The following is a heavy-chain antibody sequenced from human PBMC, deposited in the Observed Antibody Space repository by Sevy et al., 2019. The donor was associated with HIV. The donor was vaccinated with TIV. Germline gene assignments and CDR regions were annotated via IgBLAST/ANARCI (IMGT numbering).Heavy chain of an antibody. CDR2: ISGHGGST. CDR1: GFIFNSYV. J-gene: IGHJ4*02. CDR3: AKEQLGGFY. Sequence: GGSLRLSCAASGFIFNSYVMNWVRQAPGKGLEWVSTISGHGGSTYYADSVKGRFTISRDNSNNMLDLQMNRLRAEDTAVYYCAKEQLGGFYWGQGTLVTVSS. V-gene: IGHV3-23*01. D-gene: IGHD3-16*01.